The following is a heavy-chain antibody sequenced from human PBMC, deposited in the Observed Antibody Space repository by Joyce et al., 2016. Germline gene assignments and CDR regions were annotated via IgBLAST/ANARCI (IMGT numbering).Heavy chain of an antibody. D-gene: IGHD1-14*01. CDR2: MKTNSGVK. CDR1: GYTFTSHH. V-gene: IGHV1-46*01. J-gene: IGHJ3*01. Sequence: QVQLVQSGAEVKKPGASLKVSCKPSGYTFTSHHMHWVRQAPGQGLEWKGIMKTNSGVKSYSQKFQGRVTMTKDTSTSTVYMERSSLRCDDGAVYFCARDGTNYDFDLWGQGTMVTVSS. CDR3: ARDGTNYDFDL.